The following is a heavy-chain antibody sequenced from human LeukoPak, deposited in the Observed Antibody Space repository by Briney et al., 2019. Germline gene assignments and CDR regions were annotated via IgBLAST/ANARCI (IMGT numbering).Heavy chain of an antibody. Sequence: KPGSSVKVSCKASGGTFSSYAISWVRQAPGQGLEWLGGIIPIFGTANYAQKFQGRVTITADESTSTAYMELSSLRSEDTAVYYCARFLKDYGDYESDYWGQGTLVTVSS. CDR1: GGTFSSYA. D-gene: IGHD4-17*01. CDR3: ARFLKDYGDYESDY. V-gene: IGHV1-69*01. CDR2: IIPIFGTA. J-gene: IGHJ4*02.